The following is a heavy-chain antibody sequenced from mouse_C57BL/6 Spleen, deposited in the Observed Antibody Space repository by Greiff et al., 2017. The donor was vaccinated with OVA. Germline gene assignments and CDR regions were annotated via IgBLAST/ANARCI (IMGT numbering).Heavy chain of an antibody. J-gene: IGHJ4*01. CDR1: GYTFTDYN. V-gene: IGHV1-18*01. D-gene: IGHD2-2*01. CDR3: VLWLRRRDYYAMDY. Sequence: EVKLQESGPELVKPGASVKIPCKASGYTFTDYNMDWVKQSHGKSLEWIGDINPNNGGTIYNQKFKGKATLTVDKSSSTAYMELRSLTSEDTAVYYCVLWLRRRDYYAMDYWGQGTSVTVSS. CDR2: INPNNGGT.